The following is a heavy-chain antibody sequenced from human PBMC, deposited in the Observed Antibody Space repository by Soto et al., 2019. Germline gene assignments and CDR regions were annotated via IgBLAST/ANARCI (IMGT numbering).Heavy chain of an antibody. CDR3: ARDSGRTEGDAFDI. V-gene: IGHV3-53*01. Sequence: EVQLVESGGGLIQPGGSLRLSCAASGFTVSSNYMSWVRQAPGKGLEWVSVIYSGGSTYYADSVKGRFTISRDNSKNTLDLQMNSLRAEDTAVYYCARDSGRTEGDAFDIWGQGTMVTVSS. J-gene: IGHJ3*02. CDR2: IYSGGST. CDR1: GFTVSSNY. D-gene: IGHD1-26*01.